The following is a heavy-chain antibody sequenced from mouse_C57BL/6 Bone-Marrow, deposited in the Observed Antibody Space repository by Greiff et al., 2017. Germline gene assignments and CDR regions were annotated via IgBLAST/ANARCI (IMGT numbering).Heavy chain of an antibody. J-gene: IGHJ4*01. CDR1: GYTFTDYY. CDR3: ARKGPVARWGAMDY. D-gene: IGHD1-3*01. Sequence: VQLQQSGAELVQPGASVKISCKASGYTFTDYYINWVKQGPGQGLEWIGKIGPGSGSTYYNEKFKGEATLTADKSSSTAYMQLSSLTSEDSAVYFCARKGPVARWGAMDYWGQGTSVTVSS. V-gene: IGHV1-77*01. CDR2: IGPGSGST.